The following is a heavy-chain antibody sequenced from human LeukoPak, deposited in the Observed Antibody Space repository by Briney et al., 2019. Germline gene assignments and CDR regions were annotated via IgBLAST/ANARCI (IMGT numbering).Heavy chain of an antibody. CDR2: INHGGSN. CDR3: ARAAYTYYYDSSGYGRACYYYYMDV. D-gene: IGHD3-22*01. CDR1: GGSFSGYY. V-gene: IGHV4-34*01. Sequence: PLETMSLTCAVYGGSFSGYYWSWIRQPPGKGLEWIGEINHGGSNTDNPYHKSRGTISVDMSKNQFSLKLSSVTAADTAVYYCARAAYTYYYDSSGYGRACYYYYMDVWGKGTTVTVSS. J-gene: IGHJ6*03.